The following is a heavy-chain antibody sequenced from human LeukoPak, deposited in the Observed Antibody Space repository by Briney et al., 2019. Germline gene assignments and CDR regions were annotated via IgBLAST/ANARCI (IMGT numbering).Heavy chain of an antibody. V-gene: IGHV5-51*01. Sequence: GESLKISGEGSGYRFTAYWIGWVRQMPGKGLEWMGVIYPGDSDTTYSPSFQGQVTISADKSNNTAYLQWSSLKASDTATYYCARRAYYNYGLDVWGQGTTVTVSS. CDR1: GYRFTAYW. CDR2: IYPGDSDT. CDR3: ARRAYYNYGLDV. J-gene: IGHJ6*02.